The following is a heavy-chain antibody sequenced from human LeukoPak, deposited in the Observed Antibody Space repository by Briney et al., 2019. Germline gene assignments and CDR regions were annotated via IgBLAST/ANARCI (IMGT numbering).Heavy chain of an antibody. J-gene: IGHJ4*02. Sequence: PGGSLRLSCAASGFTFSSYWMHWVRQAPGKGLVWVSRINSDGSTTSYADSVTGRFTISRDNAKNTLYLQMNSLRAEDTAVYYCARVIYSGWEGELSDWGQGTLVTVSS. CDR3: ARVIYSGWEGELSD. CDR2: INSDGSTT. CDR1: GFTFSSYW. V-gene: IGHV3-74*01. D-gene: IGHD6-19*01.